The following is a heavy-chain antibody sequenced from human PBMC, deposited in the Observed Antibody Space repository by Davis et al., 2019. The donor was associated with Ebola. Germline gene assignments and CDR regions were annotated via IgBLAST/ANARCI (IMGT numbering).Heavy chain of an antibody. CDR1: EISFSSYS. CDR3: AKDSRYFDWLLQRKGDYYFDY. J-gene: IGHJ4*02. D-gene: IGHD3-9*01. CDR2: ISSSSSTI. Sequence: GESLKISCAASEISFSSYSMNWVRQAPGKGLQWISYISSSSSTIYYADSVKGRFTISRDNAKNSLYLQMNSLRDEDTAVYYCAKDSRYFDWLLQRKGDYYFDYWGQGTLVTVSS. V-gene: IGHV3-48*02.